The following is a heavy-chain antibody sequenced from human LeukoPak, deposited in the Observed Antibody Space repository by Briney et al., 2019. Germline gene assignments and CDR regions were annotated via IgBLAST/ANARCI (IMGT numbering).Heavy chain of an antibody. D-gene: IGHD2-8*02. V-gene: IGHV3-74*01. J-gene: IGHJ6*02. CDR3: TRVQAGRSGLMDV. CDR2: IDPDGITT. Sequence: PGGSLRLSRAASGFTLSGYWMHWVRQAPGEGLVWVSRIDPDGITTNYADSVKGRFTTSRDNARNTLYLQMNSLTAEDTALYYCTRVQAGRSGLMDVWGRGTTVTVSS. CDR1: GFTLSGYW.